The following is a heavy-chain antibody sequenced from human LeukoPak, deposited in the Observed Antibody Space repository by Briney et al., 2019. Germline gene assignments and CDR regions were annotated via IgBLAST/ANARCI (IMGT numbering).Heavy chain of an antibody. Sequence: GGSLRLSCAASGFTFSSYSMNWVRQAPGKGLEWVSSISSSSSYIYYADSVKSRFTISRDNAKNSLYLQMNSLRAEDTAVYYCARAVAGTGISFDYWGQGTLVTVSS. J-gene: IGHJ4*02. V-gene: IGHV3-21*01. CDR3: ARAVAGTGISFDY. CDR1: GFTFSSYS. CDR2: ISSSSSYI. D-gene: IGHD6-19*01.